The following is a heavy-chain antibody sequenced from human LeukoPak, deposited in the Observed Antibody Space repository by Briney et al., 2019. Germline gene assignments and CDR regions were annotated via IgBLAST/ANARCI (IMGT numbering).Heavy chain of an antibody. CDR2: IQNDESYT. V-gene: IGHV3-74*03. D-gene: IGHD2-15*01. CDR3: ARVVRNCSGGSCYENFDY. CDR1: GFTFSIYW. J-gene: IGHJ4*02. Sequence: PGAALILSCAATGFTFSIYWMGAVRQAPGNGLVWDSRIQNDESYTTYSDSVKGRFTISRDNAQNTLSLQMNSLRAEETAVYYCARVVRNCSGGSCYENFDYWGQGTLVTVS.